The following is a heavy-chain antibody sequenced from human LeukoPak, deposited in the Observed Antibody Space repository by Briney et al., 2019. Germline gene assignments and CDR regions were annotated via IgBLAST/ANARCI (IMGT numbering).Heavy chain of an antibody. CDR3: AKLGTTSVTTGY. J-gene: IGHJ4*02. CDR2: ISYDGSNK. V-gene: IGHV3-30*18. CDR1: GFTFSTYS. D-gene: IGHD4-17*01. Sequence: GGSLRLSCAASGFTFSTYSMNWVRQAPGKGLEWVAVISYDGSNKYYADSVKGRFTISRDNSKNTLYLQMNSLRGEDTAVYYCAKLGTTSVTTGYWGQGTLVTVSS.